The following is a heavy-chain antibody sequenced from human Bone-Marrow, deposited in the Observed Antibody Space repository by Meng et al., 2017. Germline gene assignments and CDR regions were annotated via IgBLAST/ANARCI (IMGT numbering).Heavy chain of an antibody. CDR2: INHSGST. V-gene: IGHV4-34*01. CDR3: ARGPTTMAHDFDY. CDR1: GGSFSDYY. D-gene: IGHD4-11*01. J-gene: IGHJ4*02. Sequence: QAQLQQCGAGLLKPSETLSLTGVVSGGSFSDYYWSWIRQPPGKGLEWIGEINHSGSTNYNPSLESRATISVDTSQNNLSLKLSSVTAADSAVYYCARGPTTMAHDFDYWGQGTLVTVSS.